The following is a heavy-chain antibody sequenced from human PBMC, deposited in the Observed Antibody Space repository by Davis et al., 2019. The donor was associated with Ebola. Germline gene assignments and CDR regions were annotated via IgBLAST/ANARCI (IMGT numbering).Heavy chain of an antibody. D-gene: IGHD6-6*01. CDR3: ARHPGVGSASGRLDS. CDR2: IYYSGST. CDR1: GGSISSYY. Sequence: SETLSLTCTVSGGSISSYYWSWIRQPPGKGLEWIGYIYYSGSTNYNPSLKSRVTISVDTSKNQFSLKLSSVTAADTAIYYCARHPGVGSASGRLDSWGQGTLVVVSS. J-gene: IGHJ4*02. V-gene: IGHV4-59*08.